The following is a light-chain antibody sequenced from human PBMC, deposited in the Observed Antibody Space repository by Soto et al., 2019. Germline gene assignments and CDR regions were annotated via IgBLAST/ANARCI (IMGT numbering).Light chain of an antibody. Sequence: EIVMTQSPATLSVSPGERATLSCRASQSVSSNLAWYQQKPGQVPRLLIYRTSTRATGVPARFSGSGSGTEFTLTISSLQSEDFAVYYCQQYSYWPPIFTFGPGTKVDIK. V-gene: IGKV3-15*01. CDR3: QQYSYWPPIFT. CDR1: QSVSSN. CDR2: RTS. J-gene: IGKJ3*01.